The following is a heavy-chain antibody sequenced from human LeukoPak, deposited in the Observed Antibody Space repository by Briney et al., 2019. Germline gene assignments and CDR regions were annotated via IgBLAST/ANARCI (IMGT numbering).Heavy chain of an antibody. CDR2: IYYSGST. Sequence: PSETLSLTCTVSGGSISSSSYYWGWIRQPPGKGLEWIGSIYYSGSTYYNPSHKSRVTISVDTSKNQFSLKLSSVTAADTAVYYCARHLSRRLPHYDFWSGYDDYFDYWGQGTLVTVSS. D-gene: IGHD3-3*01. CDR3: ARHLSRRLPHYDFWSGYDDYFDY. CDR1: GGSISSSSYY. V-gene: IGHV4-39*01. J-gene: IGHJ4*02.